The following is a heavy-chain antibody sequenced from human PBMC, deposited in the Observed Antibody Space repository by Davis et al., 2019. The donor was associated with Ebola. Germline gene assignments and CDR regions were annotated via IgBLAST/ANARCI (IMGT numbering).Heavy chain of an antibody. V-gene: IGHV1-58*01. CDR2: IFVGSGNT. CDR1: GFTFTSSA. D-gene: IGHD3-3*01. CDR3: ARVQILRFLEWLPHLRWYMDV. J-gene: IGHJ6*03. Sequence: SVKVSCKASGFTFTSSAVQWVRQARGQRLEWIGWIFVGSGNTNYAQKLQGRVTMTTDTSTSTPYMELRSLRSDDTAVYYCARVQILRFLEWLPHLRWYMDVWGKGTTVTVSS.